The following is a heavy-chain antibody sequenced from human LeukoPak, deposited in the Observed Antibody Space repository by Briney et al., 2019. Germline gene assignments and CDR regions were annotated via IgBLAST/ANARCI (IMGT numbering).Heavy chain of an antibody. CDR1: GFIFSSYG. CDR2: ISGSGGST. CDR3: AKSPRPMNYYDSSEVVY. J-gene: IGHJ4*02. V-gene: IGHV3-23*01. D-gene: IGHD3-22*01. Sequence: GGTLRLSCAASGFIFSSYGMSWVRQAPGKGPEWVSAISGSGGSTYYADSVKGRFTISRDNSKNTLYLQMNSLRAEDTAVYYCAKSPRPMNYYDSSEVVYWGQGTLVTVSS.